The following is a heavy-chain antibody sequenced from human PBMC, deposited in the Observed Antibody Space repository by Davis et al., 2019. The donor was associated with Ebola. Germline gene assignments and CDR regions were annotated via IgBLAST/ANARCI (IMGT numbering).Heavy chain of an antibody. CDR1: GGSISSSVYS. CDR2: VSHSGNT. J-gene: IGHJ5*02. Sequence: SETLSLTCTVYGGSISSSVYSWTWIRQPPGKGLEWIGFVSHSGNTYYNPSLQSRVTMSVDASKNQFSLRLSSVTAADTAVYFCARGGGWFDPWGQGTLVTVSS. V-gene: IGHV4-30-2*01. D-gene: IGHD3-10*01. CDR3: ARGGGWFDP.